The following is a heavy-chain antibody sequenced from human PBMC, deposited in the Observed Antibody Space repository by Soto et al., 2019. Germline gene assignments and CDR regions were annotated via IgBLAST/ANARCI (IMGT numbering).Heavy chain of an antibody. CDR2: IYYSGST. CDR3: ARDSPGGNSDGAY. Sequence: SETLSLTCTVSGGSISSGGYYWSWIRQHPGKGLEWIGYIYYSGSTYYNPSLKSRVTISVDTSKNQFSLKLSSVTAADTAVYYCARDSPGGNSDGAYWGQGTLVTVSS. J-gene: IGHJ4*02. CDR1: GGSISSGGYY. D-gene: IGHD2-21*02. V-gene: IGHV4-31*03.